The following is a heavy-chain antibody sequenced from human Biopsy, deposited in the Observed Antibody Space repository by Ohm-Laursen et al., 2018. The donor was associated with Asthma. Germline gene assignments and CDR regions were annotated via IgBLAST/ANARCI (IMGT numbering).Heavy chain of an antibody. D-gene: IGHD3-22*01. CDR1: GFAVSRDH. Sequence: SLRLSCAASGFAVSRDHMFWVRQAPGKGLEWVSVIYSGGTSHTADSVRGRFTISRDYSKNTLYLQMHSLRAKDTAVYYCARGDSSNWSHYYFDYWGQGTLVTASS. CDR2: IYSGGTS. CDR3: ARGDSSNWSHYYFDY. V-gene: IGHV3-53*01. J-gene: IGHJ4*02.